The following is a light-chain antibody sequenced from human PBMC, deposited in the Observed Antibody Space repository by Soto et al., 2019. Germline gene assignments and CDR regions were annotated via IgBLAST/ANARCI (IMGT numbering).Light chain of an antibody. V-gene: IGLV1-47*01. Sequence: QSVLTQPPSASGTPGQRVTISCSGSTANIGSNYVNWYQELPEAGPKLLIYKDDKRLSGVPDRFSASKSASSASLAISGLRSDDEATYFCGTWDDSQTTWMFGGGTKLTVL. CDR3: GTWDDSQTTWM. CDR2: KDD. CDR1: TANIGSNY. J-gene: IGLJ3*02.